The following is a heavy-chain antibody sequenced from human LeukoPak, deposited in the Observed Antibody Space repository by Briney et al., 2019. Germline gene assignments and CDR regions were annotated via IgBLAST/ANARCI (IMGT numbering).Heavy chain of an antibody. CDR3: ARDRSSSRYFDL. CDR2: INTSGGDT. CDR1: GYTFTRYY. Sequence: ASVKVSCKASGYTFTRYYMHWVRQTPGQGLEWMGVINTSGGDTDSAQMFQGRLTMTRDTSTSTVYMELSSLRSEDTAVYYCARDRSSSRYFDLWGRGTLVTVSS. D-gene: IGHD6-19*01. V-gene: IGHV1-46*01. J-gene: IGHJ2*01.